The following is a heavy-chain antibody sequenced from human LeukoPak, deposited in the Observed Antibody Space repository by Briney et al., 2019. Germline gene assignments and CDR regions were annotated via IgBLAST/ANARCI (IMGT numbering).Heavy chain of an antibody. D-gene: IGHD6-6*01. V-gene: IGHV1-2*02. CDR2: INPNSGGT. CDR3: ARGGLAARRIPCLGFDY. J-gene: IGHJ4*02. CDR1: GYTFTGYY. Sequence: GASVKVSCKASGYTFTGYYMHWVRQAPGQGLEWMGWINPNSGGTNYAQKFQGRVTMTRDTSISTAYMELSRLRSDDTAVYYCARGGLAARRIPCLGFDYWGQGTLVTVSS.